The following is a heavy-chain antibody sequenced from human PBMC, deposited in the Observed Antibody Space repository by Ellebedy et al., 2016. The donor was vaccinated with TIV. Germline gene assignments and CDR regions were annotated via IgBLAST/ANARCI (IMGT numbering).Heavy chain of an antibody. CDR3: ARAGRSSSCMDV. CDR2: ISYDGSNK. D-gene: IGHD6-6*01. CDR1: GFTFSSYG. V-gene: IGHV3-30*03. J-gene: IGHJ6*02. Sequence: GGSLRLSXAASGFTFSSYGMHWVRQAPGKGLEWVAVISYDGSNKYYADSVKGRFTISRDNSKNTLYLQMKSLRAEDTAVYYCARAGRSSSCMDVWGQGTTVTVSS.